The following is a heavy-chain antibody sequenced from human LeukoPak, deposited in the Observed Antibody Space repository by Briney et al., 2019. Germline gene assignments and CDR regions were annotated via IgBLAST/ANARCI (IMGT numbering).Heavy chain of an antibody. CDR3: ARDLAWDAFDI. J-gene: IGHJ3*02. CDR1: GFNFTNYN. V-gene: IGHV3-21*01. Sequence: PGGSLRLSCAASGFNFTNYNMNWVRQAPGKGLEWVSSIHSSSGSIYYADSLKGRFTISRDNAKNSLYLQMNSLRAEDTAVYYCARDLAWDAFDIWGQGTMVTVSS. CDR2: IHSSSGSI.